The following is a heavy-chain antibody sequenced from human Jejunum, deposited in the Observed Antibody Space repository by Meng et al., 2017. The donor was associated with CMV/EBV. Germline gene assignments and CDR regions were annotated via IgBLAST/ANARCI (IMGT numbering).Heavy chain of an antibody. D-gene: IGHD3-3*01. J-gene: IGHJ4*02. Sequence: VMSWVRQAPGKGLEWVSRVSDSGGNTYHADSVKGRFTISRDISRSTLYLQMSSLRVEDTAVYYCARKKEYYDSWSGRRSNYFDYWGQGTLVTVSS. V-gene: IGHV3-23*01. CDR3: ARKKEYYDSWSGRRSNYFDY. CDR2: VSDSGGNT. CDR1: V.